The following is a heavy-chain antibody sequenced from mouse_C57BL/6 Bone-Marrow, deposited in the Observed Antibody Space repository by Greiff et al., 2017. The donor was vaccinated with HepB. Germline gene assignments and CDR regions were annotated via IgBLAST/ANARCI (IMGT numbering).Heavy chain of an antibody. CDR3: AREGWLLLDY. V-gene: IGHV1-69*01. Sequence: QVQLQQPGAELVMPGASVKLSCKASGYTFTSYWMHWVKQRPGQGLEWIGEIDPSDSYTNYNQKFKGKSTLTVDKSSSTAYMQLSSLTSEDSAVYYCAREGWLLLDYWGQGTTLTVSS. CDR1: GYTFTSYW. CDR2: IDPSDSYT. J-gene: IGHJ2*01. D-gene: IGHD2-3*01.